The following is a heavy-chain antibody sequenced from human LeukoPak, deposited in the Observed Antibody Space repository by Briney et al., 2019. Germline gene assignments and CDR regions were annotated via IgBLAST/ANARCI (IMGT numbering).Heavy chain of an antibody. V-gene: IGHV4-59*08. Sequence: SESLSLTCAVAGVSINMYCGSWIRQSPRKWLEWNGYIYYSGSANSTPSLKSRVIMSVDTSKNHFSLKLRSVTAADTAVYYCARHGYGGILGAFDIWGQGTMVTASS. CDR1: GVSINMYC. J-gene: IGHJ3*02. CDR2: IYYSGSA. D-gene: IGHD4-23*01. CDR3: ARHGYGGILGAFDI.